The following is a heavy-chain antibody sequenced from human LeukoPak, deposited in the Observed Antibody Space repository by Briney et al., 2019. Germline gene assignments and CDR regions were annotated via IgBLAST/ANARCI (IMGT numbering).Heavy chain of an antibody. V-gene: IGHV3-23*01. Sequence: GGSLRLSCAASGFTFSSYGMSWVRQAPGKGLEWVSAISGSGGSTYYADSVKGRFTISRDNSKNTLYLQMNSLRAEDTAVYYCAKDPDSWTYYYGSGSYYKGGYYFDYWGQGTLVTVSS. CDR3: AKDPDSWTYYYGSGSYYKGGYYFDY. CDR2: ISGSGGST. J-gene: IGHJ4*02. CDR1: GFTFSSYG. D-gene: IGHD3-10*01.